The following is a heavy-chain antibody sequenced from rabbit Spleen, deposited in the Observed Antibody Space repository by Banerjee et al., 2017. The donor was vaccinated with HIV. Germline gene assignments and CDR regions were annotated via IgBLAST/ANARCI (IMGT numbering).Heavy chain of an antibody. D-gene: IGHD8-1*01. Sequence: QEQLVESGGGLVQPGGSLKLSCKASGFDFSVYGLSWVRQAPGKGLEWIACIDTGYSGFTYFATWAKGRFTCSKTSSTTVTLQMTSLTAADTATYFCARDSGSSFSSYGMDLWGPGTLVTVS. CDR1: GFDFSVYG. CDR2: IDTGYSGFT. CDR3: ARDSGSSFSSYGMDL. V-gene: IGHV1S45*01. J-gene: IGHJ6*01.